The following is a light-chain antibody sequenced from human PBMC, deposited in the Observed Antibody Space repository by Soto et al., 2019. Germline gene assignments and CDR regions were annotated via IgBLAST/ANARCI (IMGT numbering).Light chain of an antibody. CDR1: SSDVGAYDY. CDR2: EVN. Sequence: QSVLTQPPSASGSPGQSVTIACTGTSSDVGAYDYVSWYQQHPGKAPKLMISEVNKRPSGVPDRFSGSKSGNTASLTVSGLQADDEADYYCSSYAVGNVVLFGGGTKVTVL. J-gene: IGLJ2*01. CDR3: SSYAVGNVVL. V-gene: IGLV2-8*01.